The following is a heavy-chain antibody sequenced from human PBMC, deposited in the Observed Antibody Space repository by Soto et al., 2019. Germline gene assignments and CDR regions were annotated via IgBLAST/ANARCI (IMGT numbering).Heavy chain of an antibody. D-gene: IGHD2-2*01. CDR2: ISSSSSTI. CDR3: AKRSLTPAAMKSHFDI. CDR1: GFTFSSYS. J-gene: IGHJ3*02. Sequence: GGSLRLSCAASGFTFSSYSMNWVRQAPGKGLEWVSYISSSSSTIYYADSVKGRFTISRDNSKNTLYLQVNSLRAEDTAAYYCAKRSLTPAAMKSHFDIWGQGTMVTVSS. V-gene: IGHV3-48*01.